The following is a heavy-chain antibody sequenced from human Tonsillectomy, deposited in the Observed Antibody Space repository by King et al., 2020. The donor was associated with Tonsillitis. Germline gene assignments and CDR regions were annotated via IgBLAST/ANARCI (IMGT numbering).Heavy chain of an antibody. D-gene: IGHD1-26*01. CDR2: ISNNGRST. CDR3: ARAQWGYSPYFYGMDV. V-gene: IGHV3-64*01. Sequence: EVQLVESGGGLVQPGGSLRLSCAASGFTFSRYAMHWVRQAPGKGLEFVSAISNNGRSTYYANSVKGRFTISRDNSKNTLYLQMGSLRPEDMAVYYCARAQWGYSPYFYGMDVWGQGTTVTVPS. J-gene: IGHJ6*02. CDR1: GFTFSRYA.